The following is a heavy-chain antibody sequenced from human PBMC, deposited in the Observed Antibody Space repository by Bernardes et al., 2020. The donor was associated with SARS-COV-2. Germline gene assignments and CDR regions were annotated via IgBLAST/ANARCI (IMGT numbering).Heavy chain of an antibody. Sequence: SLLLSCAASGFTFSSSWMSWVRQAPGPGLAWVANIKQDGSEKYYVDSVKGRFTISRDNAKNSLYLQMNSLRAEDTAVYYCARGGVGFWSGYYTDGDYWGQGTLVTGSS. CDR2: IKQDGSEK. CDR3: ARGGVGFWSGYYTDGDY. D-gene: IGHD3-3*01. J-gene: IGHJ4*02. V-gene: IGHV3-7*03. CDR1: GFTFSSSW.